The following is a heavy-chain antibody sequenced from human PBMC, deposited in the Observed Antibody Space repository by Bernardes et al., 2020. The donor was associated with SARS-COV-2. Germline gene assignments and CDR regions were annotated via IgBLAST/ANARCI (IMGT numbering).Heavy chain of an antibody. CDR3: ARRGGVRYYFDY. V-gene: IGHV4-39*01. J-gene: IGHJ4*02. CDR1: GDSFSSSSYY. D-gene: IGHD3-16*01. CDR2: VYYSGYT. Sequence: SETLSLTCTVSGDSFSSSSYYWDWIRQSPGKGLEWIGTVYYSGYTYYNPSLKSRVTISVDTSRNQFSLRLSSVTAADTAVYYCARRGGVRYYFDYWGKGSLVTVSS.